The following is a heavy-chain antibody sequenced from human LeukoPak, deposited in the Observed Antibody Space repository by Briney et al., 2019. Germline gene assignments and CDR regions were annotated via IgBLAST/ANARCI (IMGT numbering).Heavy chain of an antibody. CDR2: ISSSSSYI. CDR3: ARSSVDTAMVPADY. V-gene: IGHV3-21*01. D-gene: IGHD5-18*01. J-gene: IGHJ4*02. Sequence: PGGSLRLSCAASGFTFSSYSMNWVRQAPGKGLEWVSSISSSSSYIYYADSVKGRFTISRDNAKNSLYLQMNSLRDEDTAVYYCARSSVDTAMVPADYWGQGTLVSVSS. CDR1: GFTFSSYS.